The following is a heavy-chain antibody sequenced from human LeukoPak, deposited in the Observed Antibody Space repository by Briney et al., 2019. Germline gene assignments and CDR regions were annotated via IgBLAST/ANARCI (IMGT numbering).Heavy chain of an antibody. D-gene: IGHD6-13*01. J-gene: IGHJ4*02. Sequence: SETLSLTCTVSGGSISSYYWSWIRQPPGKGLEWIGYIYYSGSTNYNPSLKSRVTIPVDTSKNQFSLKLSSVTAADTAVYYCATSSSSESSSWFDYWGQGTLVTVSS. CDR2: IYYSGST. CDR3: ATSSSSESSSWFDY. V-gene: IGHV4-59*01. CDR1: GGSISSYY.